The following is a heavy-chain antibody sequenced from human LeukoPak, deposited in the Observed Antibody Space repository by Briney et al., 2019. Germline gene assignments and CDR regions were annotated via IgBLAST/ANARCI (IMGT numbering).Heavy chain of an antibody. CDR2: INPSGGTT. D-gene: IGHD1-26*01. CDR3: ARVPMYYSGSYIDFDY. J-gene: IGHJ4*02. Sequence: ASVKVSCKASGYTFTSYHMHWVRQAPGQGLEWMGIINPSGGTTNYAQKFRGRVTMTRDMSTSTVYMELSSLRSEDTAVYYCARVPMYYSGSYIDFDYWGQGTLVTVSS. CDR1: GYTFTSYH. V-gene: IGHV1-46*01.